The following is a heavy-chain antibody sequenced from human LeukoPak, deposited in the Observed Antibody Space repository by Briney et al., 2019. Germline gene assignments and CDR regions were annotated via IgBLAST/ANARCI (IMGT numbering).Heavy chain of an antibody. D-gene: IGHD5-18*01. J-gene: IGHJ5*02. Sequence: PSETLSLTCTVSGGSISSYYWSWIRQPPGKGLERIGYIYYSGSTNYNPSLKSRVTISVETSKNEFSLKLRSVTAADTAVYYCARRSLYTAMVKDSKRGLWFDPWGQGTLVTVSS. CDR3: ARRSLYTAMVKDSKRGLWFDP. V-gene: IGHV4-59*12. CDR1: GGSISSYY. CDR2: IYYSGST.